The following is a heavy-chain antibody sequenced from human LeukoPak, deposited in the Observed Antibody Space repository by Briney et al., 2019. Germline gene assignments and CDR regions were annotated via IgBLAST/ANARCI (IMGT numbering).Heavy chain of an antibody. V-gene: IGHV3-21*01. CDR2: ITTSGHM. CDR3: ARDPAADDY. Sequence: GGSLRLSCAASGFTFSSYAMNWVRQAPGKGLEWVSSITTSGHMYYADSVKGRFTISRDNAKNSLHLQMNSLRAEDTAVYYCARDPAADDYWGRGTLVIVSS. J-gene: IGHJ4*02. D-gene: IGHD6-13*01. CDR1: GFTFSSYA.